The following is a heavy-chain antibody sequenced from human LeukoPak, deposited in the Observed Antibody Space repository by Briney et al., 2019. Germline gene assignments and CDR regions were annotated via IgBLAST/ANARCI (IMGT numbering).Heavy chain of an antibody. CDR1: GTTFSRSA. J-gene: IGHJ4*02. V-gene: IGHV1-69*05. CDR2: VIPVLGTT. CDR3: ARALNYYDSSGYYDY. Sequence: SVKVSCKASGTTFSRSAISWVRQAPGQGLEWMGGVIPVLGTTNYAQKFQDRVSITTDESTSTAYMEVSSLRSEDTAVYYCARALNYYDSSGYYDYWGQGTLVTVSS. D-gene: IGHD3-22*01.